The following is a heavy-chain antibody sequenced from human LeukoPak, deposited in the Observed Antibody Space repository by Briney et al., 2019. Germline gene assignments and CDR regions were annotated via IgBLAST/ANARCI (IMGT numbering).Heavy chain of an antibody. J-gene: IGHJ4*02. CDR2: ISDSGGIT. CDR1: GFTFRSYA. CDR3: AKKGVSVAGTGTYYFDC. V-gene: IGHV3-23*01. Sequence: GGSLRLFCAASGFTFRSYAMSWVRQAPGKGLEWVSIISDSGGITYYADSVKGRFTISRDNSKNTLYLQMNSLRAEDTAVYYCAKKGVSVAGTGTYYFDCWGQGTLVTVSS. D-gene: IGHD6-19*01.